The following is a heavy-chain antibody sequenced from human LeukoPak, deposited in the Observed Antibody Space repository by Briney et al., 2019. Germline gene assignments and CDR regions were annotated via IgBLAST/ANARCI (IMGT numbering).Heavy chain of an antibody. V-gene: IGHV1-46*03. D-gene: IGHD3-3*01. Sequence: GASVKVSCKASGYTFTSCYMHWVRQAPGQGLEWMGIINPSGGSTSYAQKFQGRVTMTRDTSTSTVYMELSSLRSEDTAVYYCATRSRPNYDFWSGYDAFDIWGQGTMVTVSS. CDR3: ATRSRPNYDFWSGYDAFDI. CDR2: INPSGGST. J-gene: IGHJ3*02. CDR1: GYTFTSCY.